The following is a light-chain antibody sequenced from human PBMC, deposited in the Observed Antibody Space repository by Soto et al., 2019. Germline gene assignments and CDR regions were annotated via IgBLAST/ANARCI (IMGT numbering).Light chain of an antibody. V-gene: IGKV3-15*01. CDR1: QSLGGN. J-gene: IGKJ1*01. CDR3: HQYSNWPPWT. Sequence: EIVMTQSPSTLTVSPLDTYTLSFSASQSLGGNLAWYQQKPGQAPRLLIFRASSRAKGVPARFSASGSGTEFTLTISGLQSEDFAVYYCHQYSNWPPWTFGPGTKVDIK. CDR2: RAS.